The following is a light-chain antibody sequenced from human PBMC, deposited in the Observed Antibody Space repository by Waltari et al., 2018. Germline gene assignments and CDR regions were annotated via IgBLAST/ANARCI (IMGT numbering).Light chain of an antibody. CDR2: AAS. J-gene: IGKJ1*01. CDR1: QSVGTT. Sequence: EIVMAQSPATLSVSPGESATLSCRASQSVGTTVAWLQQKPGQAPRLLIYAASNRATGIPARFTGGGSGTEFTLTISSMQSEDVAIYYCQQYRQWQTFGPGTTVEIK. V-gene: IGKV3D-15*01. CDR3: QQYRQWQT.